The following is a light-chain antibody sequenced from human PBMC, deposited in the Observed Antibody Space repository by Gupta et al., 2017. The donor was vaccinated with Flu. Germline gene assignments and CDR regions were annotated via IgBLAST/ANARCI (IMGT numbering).Light chain of an antibody. CDR2: GNN. Sequence: QSMLTQPPSVSGAPGQRVTISCTGSSSNIGARYAAHWYQQLPGTAPKLLIFGNNNRPSGVPDRFSGSRSGTSASLVITGLQADDEADYYCQSFDNSLSGRVLGGGTKLTVL. CDR1: SSNIGARYA. V-gene: IGLV1-40*01. J-gene: IGLJ3*02. CDR3: QSFDNSLSGRV.